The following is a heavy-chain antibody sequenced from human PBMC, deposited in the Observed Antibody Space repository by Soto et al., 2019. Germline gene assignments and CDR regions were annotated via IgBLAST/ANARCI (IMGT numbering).Heavy chain of an antibody. CDR1: GFTFTDFY. J-gene: IGHJ6*02. Sequence: VQLVQSGGGLVQPGGSLRLSCVGSGFTFTDFYMNWVRQAPGKGLEWVAVIWHHGGNKYYADSVKGRFTISRDNARNTLYLQMDSLRGEDTGVYYCVSDETQLERRPSYGKDVWGRGTTVIVSS. V-gene: IGHV3-33*08. CDR3: VSDETQLERRPSYGKDV. CDR2: IWHHGGNK. D-gene: IGHD1-1*01.